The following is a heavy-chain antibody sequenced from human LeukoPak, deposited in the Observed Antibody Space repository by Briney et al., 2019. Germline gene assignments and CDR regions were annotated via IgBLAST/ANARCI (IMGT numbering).Heavy chain of an antibody. CDR1: GFTFSSYA. V-gene: IGHV3-23*01. CDR2: ISGSGGTT. J-gene: IGHJ4*02. CDR3: AKDPWAYCGGDCYSYFDY. Sequence: PGGSLRLSCAASGFTFSSYAMSWVRQAPGKGLEWVSAISGSGGTTYYADSVKGRFTISRDNSKNTRYLQMNSLRPEDTAVYYCAKDPWAYCGGDCYSYFDYWGQGTLVTVSS. D-gene: IGHD2-21*02.